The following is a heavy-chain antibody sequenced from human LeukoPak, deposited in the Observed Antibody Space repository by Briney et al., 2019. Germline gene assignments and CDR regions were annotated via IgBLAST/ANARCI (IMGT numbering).Heavy chain of an antibody. D-gene: IGHD3-22*01. CDR2: IFHSGIS. CDR3: LRTTYYYDTSGHLGFDH. CDR1: GYSISGGYY. J-gene: IGHJ4*02. V-gene: IGHV4-38-2*01. Sequence: SETLSLTCAVSGYSISGGYYWGWIRQPPGKGLEWIGNIFHSGISHYNPSLSSRLTMSVDTSKNQFSVNLRSVTAADTAVYYCLRTTYYYDTSGHLGFDHWGQGTLVNVSS.